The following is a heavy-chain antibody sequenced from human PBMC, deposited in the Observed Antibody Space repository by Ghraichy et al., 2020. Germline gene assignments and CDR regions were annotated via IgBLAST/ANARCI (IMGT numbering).Heavy chain of an antibody. J-gene: IGHJ4*02. CDR2: ISGSGADT. D-gene: IGHD3-16*01. V-gene: IGHV3-23*01. CDR1: GFTFNNYA. Sequence: GGSLRLSCAASGFTFNNYAVSWVRQAPGKGLEWVSAISGSGADTHYVDSVKGRFTISRDNSKKTLYLQMNSLKTEDTAVYYCAKAHCPTSDCHGGSFDYWGQGTLVTVSS. CDR3: AKAHCPTSDCHGGSFDY.